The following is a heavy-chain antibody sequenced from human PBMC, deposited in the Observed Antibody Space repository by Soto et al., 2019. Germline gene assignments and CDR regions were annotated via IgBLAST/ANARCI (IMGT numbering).Heavy chain of an antibody. D-gene: IGHD5-18*01. CDR3: AKDQRGRGYSYGFVPYGMDV. J-gene: IGHJ6*02. CDR1: RYMFTAYY. V-gene: IGHV1-2*04. Sequence: SVKVSFKASRYMFTAYYIHWVRQAPVQGLEWMGWIDPNSGGTHYAQKFQGWVTMTRDTSINTAYMELSRLKSDDTAVYYCAKDQRGRGYSYGFVPYGMDVWGQGTTVTVSS. CDR2: IDPNSGGT.